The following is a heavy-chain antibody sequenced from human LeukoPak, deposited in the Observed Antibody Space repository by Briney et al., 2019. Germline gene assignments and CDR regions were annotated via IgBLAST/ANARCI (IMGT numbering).Heavy chain of an antibody. CDR3: ARVSVGYYGSGSYYSLDY. CDR2: IYYSGST. Sequence: PSETLSLTCTVSGVSICSYYWSWLPQPPGKGLVWIGYIYYSGSTNYNPSLKSRVTISVDTSKNQVSLKLSAVTAADPAVYYCARVSVGYYGSGSYYSLDYWGQGTVVSVFS. J-gene: IGHJ4*02. V-gene: IGHV4-59*01. D-gene: IGHD3-10*01. CDR1: GVSICSYY.